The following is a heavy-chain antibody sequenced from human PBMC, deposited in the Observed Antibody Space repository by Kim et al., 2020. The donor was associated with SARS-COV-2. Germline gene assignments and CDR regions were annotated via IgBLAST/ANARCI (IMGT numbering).Heavy chain of an antibody. CDR3: ARESLTDGSGSYYVVDYYYGMDV. Sequence: GGSLRLSCAASGFTFSSYSMNWVRQAPGKGLEWVSYISSSSSTIYYADSVKGRFTISRDNAKNSLYLQMNSLRDEDTAVYYCARESLTDGSGSYYVVDYYYGMDVWGQGTTVTVSS. V-gene: IGHV3-48*02. CDR2: ISSSSSTI. J-gene: IGHJ6*02. D-gene: IGHD3-10*01. CDR1: GFTFSSYS.